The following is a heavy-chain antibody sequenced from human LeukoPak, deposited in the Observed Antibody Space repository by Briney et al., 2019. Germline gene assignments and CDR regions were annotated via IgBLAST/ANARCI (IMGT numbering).Heavy chain of an antibody. CDR3: ARDPPGQQLPNY. J-gene: IGHJ4*02. CDR2: IYYSGST. Sequence: SETLSLTCTVSGGSISSSSYYWGWIRQPPGKGLEWIGSIYYSGSTYYNPSLKSRVTVSVDTSKNQFSLKLSSVTAADTAVYYWARDPPGQQLPNYGGKGTLVTVP. D-gene: IGHD6-13*01. CDR1: GGSISSSSYY. V-gene: IGHV4-39*07.